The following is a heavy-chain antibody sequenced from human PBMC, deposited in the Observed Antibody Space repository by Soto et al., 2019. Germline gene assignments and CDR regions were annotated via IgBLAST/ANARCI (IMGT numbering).Heavy chain of an antibody. CDR2: ISWDGGST. CDR1: GFTFDDYT. D-gene: IGHD1-1*01. J-gene: IGHJ4*02. Sequence: EVQLVESGGVVVQPGGSLRLSCAASGFTFDDYTMHWVRQAPGKGLEWVSLISWDGGSTYYADSVKGRFTISRDNSKNSLYLQMNSLRTEDTALYYCAKDHGRAFDYWGQGTLVTVSS. CDR3: AKDHGRAFDY. V-gene: IGHV3-43*01.